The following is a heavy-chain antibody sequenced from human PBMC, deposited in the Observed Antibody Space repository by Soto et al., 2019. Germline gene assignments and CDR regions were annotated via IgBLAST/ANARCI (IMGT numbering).Heavy chain of an antibody. Sequence: EVYLVESGGGLVQPGASLQLSCAASGFIFGKYWMHWVRQSPGKGLEWLLRIRFDGTDITYADSVTGRFTNYRDNARNSQYLEMNSRRVEDTGIYFCTIGGPYYSVPFDYWGQGNLVTVSS. CDR1: GFIFGKYW. CDR3: TIGGPYYSVPFDY. V-gene: IGHV3-74*01. J-gene: IGHJ4*02. CDR2: IRFDGTDI. D-gene: IGHD3-10*01.